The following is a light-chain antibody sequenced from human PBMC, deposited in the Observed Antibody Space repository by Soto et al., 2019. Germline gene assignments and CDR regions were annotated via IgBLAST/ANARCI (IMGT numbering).Light chain of an antibody. V-gene: IGKV3-15*01. CDR3: QQYNNWWT. Sequence: EIVMTQSPATLSVSPGERATLSCRASQSVSSNLAWYQQKPGQAPRLLIYGASPRATGIPARFSGSGSGKGFTFPIPGWQYKDFAVFSGQQYNNWWTFGQGPKVEIK. CDR1: QSVSSN. CDR2: GAS. J-gene: IGKJ1*01.